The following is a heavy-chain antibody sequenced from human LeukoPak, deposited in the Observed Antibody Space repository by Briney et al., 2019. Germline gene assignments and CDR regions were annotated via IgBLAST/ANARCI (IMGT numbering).Heavy chain of an antibody. CDR1: SGSVSNSHYY. CDR2: IFYSGNT. Sequence: PSETLSLTCTVSSGSVSNSHYYWAWVRQPPGKGLEWLGSIFYSGNTHYNPSLKSPVTISIDTSKNQFSLKVSSVTAADTAIYYCARDLSFDWFPYYFDYWGQGILVTVSS. D-gene: IGHD3-9*01. J-gene: IGHJ4*02. CDR3: ARDLSFDWFPYYFDY. V-gene: IGHV4-39*07.